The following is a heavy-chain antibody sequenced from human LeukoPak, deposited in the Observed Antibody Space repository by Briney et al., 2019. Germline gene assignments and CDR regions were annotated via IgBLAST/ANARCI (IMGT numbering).Heavy chain of an antibody. CDR1: GFTFSSYG. V-gene: IGHV3-30*18. D-gene: IGHD3-10*01. CDR3: AKDRGLYYYGMDV. Sequence: GGSLRLSCAASGFTFSSYGMHWVRQAPAKGLEWVAVISFDGSNEYYADSVKGRFTISRDTSKNTLYLQMNSLRAEDTAVYHCAKDRGLYYYGMDVWGQGTTVTVSS. CDR2: ISFDGSNE. J-gene: IGHJ6*02.